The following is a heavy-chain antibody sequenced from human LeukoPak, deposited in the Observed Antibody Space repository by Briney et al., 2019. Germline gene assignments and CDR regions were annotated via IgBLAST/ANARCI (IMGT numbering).Heavy chain of an antibody. CDR1: GGSISSGDYY. D-gene: IGHD5-12*01. CDR3: AIRSGYGIIDY. V-gene: IGHV4-30-4*08. J-gene: IGHJ4*02. CDR2: IYYSGST. Sequence: SETLSLTCTVSGGSISSGDYYWSWLRQPPGKGLEWIGYIYYSGSTYYNPSLKSRVTISIDTSKNQFSLKLSSVTAADTAVYYCAIRSGYGIIDYWGQGTLVTVSS.